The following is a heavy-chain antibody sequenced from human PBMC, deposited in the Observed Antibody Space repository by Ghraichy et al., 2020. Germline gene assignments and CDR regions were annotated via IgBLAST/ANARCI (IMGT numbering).Heavy chain of an antibody. J-gene: IGHJ5*02. V-gene: IGHV3-64*05. D-gene: IGHD6-19*01. CDR2: ISNNGGIT. CDR3: VKGGYSTGWYAGFDP. Sequence: GGSLRLSCSASGFTFINFAIHWVRQAPGKGLEFVSAISNNGGITYYADFVKGRFTLSRDNSKNTVHIEMNGLRSDDTAVYYCVKGGYSTGWYAGFDPWGQGTLVTVSS. CDR1: GFTFINFA.